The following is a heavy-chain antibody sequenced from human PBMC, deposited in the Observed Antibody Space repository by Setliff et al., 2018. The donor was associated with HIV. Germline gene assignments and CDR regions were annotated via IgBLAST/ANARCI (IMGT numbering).Heavy chain of an antibody. V-gene: IGHV4-39*01. CDR1: GGSINRISYY. CDR3: ARSLAGLMNYFDY. J-gene: IGHJ4*02. CDR2: IYNSGST. Sequence: SETLSLTCTVSGGSINRISYYWGWIRQAPGRGLEWIGSIYNSGSTYYNPSLKSRIIISSDTSKNQISLRLTSVTAADTAVYFSARSLAGLMNYFDYWGQGMLVTVSS. D-gene: IGHD6-19*01.